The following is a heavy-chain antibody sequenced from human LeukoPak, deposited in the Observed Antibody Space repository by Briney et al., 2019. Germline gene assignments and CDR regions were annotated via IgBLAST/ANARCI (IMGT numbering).Heavy chain of an antibody. Sequence: SETLSLTCTVSGGSISNYYWGWIRQPPGKGLEWIGSIYYSGSTNYNPSLKSRVTISVDTSKNQFSLKLSSVTAADTAVYYCARISVYDSSGTGDYWGQGTLVTVSS. J-gene: IGHJ4*02. D-gene: IGHD3-22*01. V-gene: IGHV4-59*01. CDR2: IYYSGST. CDR3: ARISVYDSSGTGDY. CDR1: GGSISNYY.